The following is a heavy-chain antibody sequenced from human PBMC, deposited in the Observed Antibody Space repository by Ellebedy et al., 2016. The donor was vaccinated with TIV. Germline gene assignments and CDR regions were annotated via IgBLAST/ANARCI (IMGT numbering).Heavy chain of an antibody. V-gene: IGHV3-74*01. J-gene: IGHJ4*02. CDR1: GFTFSHYY. CDR2: INADGGNP. Sequence: GGSLRLSXAASGFTFSHYYAHWVRQAPGQGLVWVSRINADGGNPIYADSVKGRVTISRDNAKNMLYLQLTRLRVEDTAVYYCVVNWNGDYWGQGTLVSVSS. D-gene: IGHD1-1*01. CDR3: VVNWNGDY.